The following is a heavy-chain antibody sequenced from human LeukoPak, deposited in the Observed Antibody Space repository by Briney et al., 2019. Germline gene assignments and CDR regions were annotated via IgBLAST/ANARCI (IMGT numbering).Heavy chain of an antibody. Sequence: GGSLRLSCAASGFTFADYTMHWVRQAPGKGLEWVSLISWDGGTIYYADSVKGRFTISRDNSKNSLFLQMNSLRTEDTALYYCAKGTQLLSHTIDFWGQGTLVTVSS. CDR3: AKGTQLLSHTIDF. D-gene: IGHD2-2*01. CDR1: GFTFADYT. J-gene: IGHJ4*02. V-gene: IGHV3-43*01. CDR2: ISWDGGTI.